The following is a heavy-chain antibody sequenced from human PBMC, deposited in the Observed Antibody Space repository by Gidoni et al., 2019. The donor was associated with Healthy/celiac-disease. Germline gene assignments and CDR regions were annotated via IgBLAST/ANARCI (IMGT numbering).Heavy chain of an antibody. CDR2: IYSGGST. CDR1: GFTVSSNY. V-gene: IGHV3-66*01. CDR3: ARDPGGDILTGYFFDY. J-gene: IGHJ4*02. Sequence: EVQLVESGGGLVQPGGSLRLSCAASGFTVSSNYMSWVRQAPGKGLEWVSVIYSGGSTYYADSVKGRFTISRDNSKNTLYLQMNSLRAEDTAVYYCARDPGGDILTGYFFDYWGQGTLVTVSS. D-gene: IGHD3-9*01.